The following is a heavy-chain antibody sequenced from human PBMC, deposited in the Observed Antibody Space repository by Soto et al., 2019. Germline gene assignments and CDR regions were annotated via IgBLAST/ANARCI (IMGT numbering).Heavy chain of an antibody. CDR2: IYYSGST. J-gene: IGHJ5*02. CDR1: GGSISSSSYY. D-gene: IGHD5-12*01. Sequence: QLQLQESGPGLVKPSETLSLTCTVSGGSISSSSYYWGWIRQPPGKGLEWIGSIYYSGSTYYNPSLKSRVTISVDTSKNQFSLKLSSVTAADTAVYYCARHSQGGYSGYDLGDWFDPWGQGTLVTVSS. V-gene: IGHV4-39*01. CDR3: ARHSQGGYSGYDLGDWFDP.